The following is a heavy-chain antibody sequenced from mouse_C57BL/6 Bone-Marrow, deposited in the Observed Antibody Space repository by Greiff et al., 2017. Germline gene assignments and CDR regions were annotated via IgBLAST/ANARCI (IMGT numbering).Heavy chain of an antibody. V-gene: IGHV1-81*01. CDR3: ARDVYETY. CDR1: GYTFTSYG. D-gene: IGHD1-1*01. CDR2: IYPRSGNT. J-gene: IGHJ3*01. Sequence: VQLQQSGAELARPGASVKLSCKASGYTFTSYGISRVKQRTGQGLEWIGEIYPRSGNTYYNEKFKGKATLTADKSSSTAYMELRSLTSEDSAVYFCARDVYETYWGQGTLVTVSA.